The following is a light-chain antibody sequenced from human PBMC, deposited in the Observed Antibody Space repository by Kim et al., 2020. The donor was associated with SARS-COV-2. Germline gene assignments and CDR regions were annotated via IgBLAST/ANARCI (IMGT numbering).Light chain of an antibody. J-gene: IGLJ2*01. Sequence: QSALTQPASVSGSPGQSITMSCIGTTSDVGGYNYVTWYQQHPGNAPKLIIYDVNKRPSGVSNRFSGSKSGSTASLTISGLQAGDEADYYCSSYTSSSALVFGGGTQLTVL. V-gene: IGLV2-14*01. CDR3: SSYTSSSALV. CDR1: TSDVGGYNY. CDR2: DVN.